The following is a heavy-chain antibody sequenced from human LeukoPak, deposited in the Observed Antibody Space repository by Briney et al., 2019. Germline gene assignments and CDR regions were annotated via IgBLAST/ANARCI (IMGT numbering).Heavy chain of an antibody. J-gene: IGHJ5*02. CDR3: AREGTEGSPKNWFDP. Sequence: AGGSLRLSCAASGFTVSSNYMSWVRQAPGKGLEWVSIIYSGGSTFYADSVKGRFTISRDNSKNTLYLQMNSLRAEDTAVYYCAREGTEGSPKNWFDPWGQGTLVTVSS. D-gene: IGHD2-8*02. V-gene: IGHV3-53*01. CDR1: GFTVSSNY. CDR2: IYSGGST.